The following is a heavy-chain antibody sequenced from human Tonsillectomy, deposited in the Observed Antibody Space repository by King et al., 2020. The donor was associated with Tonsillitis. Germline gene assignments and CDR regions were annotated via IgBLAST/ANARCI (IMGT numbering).Heavy chain of an antibody. CDR2: IYCDDDK. J-gene: IGHJ4*02. Sequence: TLKESGPTLVKPTQTLTLTCTFSGFSLSTSGVGVGWIRQPPGKAPGWLAVIYCDDDKRYSSSLQSRLTITKDTSKNQVALPMTHMDPVDPATYYCSHSDPEIRHGYNFWGQGILVTVSS. CDR3: SHSDPEIRHGYNF. D-gene: IGHD5-24*01. V-gene: IGHV2-5*02. CDR1: GFSLSTSGVG.